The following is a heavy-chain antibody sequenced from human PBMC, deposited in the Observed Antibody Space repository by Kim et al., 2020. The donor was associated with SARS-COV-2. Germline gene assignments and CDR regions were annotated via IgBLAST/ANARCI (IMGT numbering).Heavy chain of an antibody. CDR1: GFTFSVYG. V-gene: IGHV3-33*06. CDR2: IRSDGSSK. CDR3: ANFES. J-gene: IGHJ4*02. Sequence: GGSLRLSCAASGFTFSVYGMHWVRQAPGKGLEWVAVIRSDGSSKYYADSVKGRFTISRDNSKNMLFLQMNSLRAEDTAVYYCANFESWGQGTLVTVSS.